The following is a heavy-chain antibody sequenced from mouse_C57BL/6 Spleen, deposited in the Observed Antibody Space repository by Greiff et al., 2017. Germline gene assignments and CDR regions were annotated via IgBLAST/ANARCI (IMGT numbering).Heavy chain of an antibody. D-gene: IGHD2-4*01. CDR2: INPSTGGT. V-gene: IGHV1-42*01. Sequence: EVKLMESGPELVKPGASVKISCKASGYSFTGYYMNWVKQSPEKSLEWIGEINPSTGGTTYNQKFKAKATLTVDKSSSTAYMQLKSLTSEDSAVYYCARSLYDYPLAYWGQGTLVTVSA. CDR1: GYSFTGYY. CDR3: ARSLYDYPLAY. J-gene: IGHJ3*01.